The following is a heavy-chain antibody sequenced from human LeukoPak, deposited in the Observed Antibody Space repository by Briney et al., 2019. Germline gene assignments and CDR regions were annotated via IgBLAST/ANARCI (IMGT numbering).Heavy chain of an antibody. J-gene: IGHJ5*02. CDR2: ISSGSTYI. CDR1: GFTFSNFA. CDR3: ARQVRDWFDP. Sequence: GGSLRLSCAASGFTFSNFAVSWVRQAPGKGLEWVSSISSGSTYIYYADSLKGRFTISRDNAKNSLYLQMNSLRAEDTAVYYCARQVRDWFDPWGQGPLVPVSS. V-gene: IGHV3-21*01.